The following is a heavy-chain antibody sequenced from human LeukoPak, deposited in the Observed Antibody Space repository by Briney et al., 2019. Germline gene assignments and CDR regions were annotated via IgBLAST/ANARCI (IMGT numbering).Heavy chain of an antibody. J-gene: IGHJ4*02. V-gene: IGHV3-7*01. CDR3: TRRLDD. CDR2: IKHDESEK. D-gene: IGHD3-16*01. CDR1: GFSSNSDW. Sequence: GGSLRLSCAASGFSSNSDWMDWVRQAPGKGLEWVANIKHDESEKNYLDSVKGRLTISRDNAQNSLYLQMNGLRVEDTAVYYCTRRLDDWGQGTLVTVSS.